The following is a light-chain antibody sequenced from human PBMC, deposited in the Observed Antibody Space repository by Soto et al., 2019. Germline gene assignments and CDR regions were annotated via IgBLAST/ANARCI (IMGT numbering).Light chain of an antibody. CDR3: QQTYSTPYT. CDR2: AAS. CDR1: QSISSY. J-gene: IGKJ2*01. V-gene: IGKV1-39*01. Sequence: GDRVTITCRASQSISSYLNWYQQKPGKAPKLLIYAASSLQSGVPSRFSGSGSGTDFTLTISSLQPEDFATYYCQQTYSTPYTFGQGTKLEIK.